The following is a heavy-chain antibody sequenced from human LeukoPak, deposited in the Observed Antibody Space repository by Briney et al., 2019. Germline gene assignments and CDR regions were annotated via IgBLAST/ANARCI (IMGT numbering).Heavy chain of an antibody. CDR2: IYYSGST. V-gene: IGHV4-39*01. CDR3: ARIAVAGRGFDY. J-gene: IGHJ4*02. D-gene: IGHD6-19*01. CDR1: GGSISSSSYY. Sequence: PSETLSLTCTVSGGSISSSSYYWGWIRQPPGKGLEWIGSIYYSGSTYYNPSLKSRVTISVDTSKNQFSLKLSSVTAADTAVYYCARIAVAGRGFDYWGQGTLVTVSS.